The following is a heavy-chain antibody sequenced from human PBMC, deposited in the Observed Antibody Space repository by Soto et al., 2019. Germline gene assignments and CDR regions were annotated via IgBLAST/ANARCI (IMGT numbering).Heavy chain of an antibody. Sequence: ASVKVSCKASGYTSTSYAMHWVRQAPGQRLEWMGWINAGNGNTKYSQKFQGRVTITRDTSASTAYMELSSLRSEDTAVYYCARGAPGGLYYFDYWGQGTLVTVSS. CDR1: GYTSTSYA. J-gene: IGHJ4*02. CDR2: INAGNGNT. CDR3: ARGAPGGLYYFDY. D-gene: IGHD2-2*01. V-gene: IGHV1-3*01.